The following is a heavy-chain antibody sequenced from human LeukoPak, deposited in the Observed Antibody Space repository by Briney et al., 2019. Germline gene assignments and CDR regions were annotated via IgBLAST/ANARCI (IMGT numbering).Heavy chain of an antibody. CDR3: ALVANANWFDP. D-gene: IGHD5-12*01. CDR1: GYSFTSYW. CDR2: IYPGDSDA. Sequence: GESLKISCKGSGYSFTSYWIGWVRQMPGKGLEWMGIIYPGDSDARYSPSFQGQVTISADKSTNTAYLQWSSLKASDTAMYYCALVANANWFDPWGQGTLVTVSS. V-gene: IGHV5-51*01. J-gene: IGHJ5*02.